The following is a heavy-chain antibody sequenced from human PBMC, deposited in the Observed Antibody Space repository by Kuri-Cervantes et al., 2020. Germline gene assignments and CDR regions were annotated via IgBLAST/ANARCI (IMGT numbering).Heavy chain of an antibody. Sequence: GESLKISCAASGFTFSSYGMHWVRQAPGKGLEWVAVISYDGSNKYYADSVKGRFTTSRDNSKNTLYLQMNSLRAEDTAVYYCAKDRVAAGSYYYGMDVWGQGTTVTVSS. D-gene: IGHD6-13*01. CDR1: GFTFSSYG. CDR3: AKDRVAAGSYYYGMDV. CDR2: ISYDGSNK. V-gene: IGHV3-30*18. J-gene: IGHJ6*02.